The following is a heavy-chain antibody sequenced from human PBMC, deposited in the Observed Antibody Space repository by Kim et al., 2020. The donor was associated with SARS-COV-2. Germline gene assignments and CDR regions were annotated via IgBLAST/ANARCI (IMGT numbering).Heavy chain of an antibody. D-gene: IGHD3-16*01. Sequence: NTTYARKLQGRVTMTTDTSPSTAYMELRSLRSDDTAVYYCARELDYVFDYWGQGTLVTVSS. CDR3: ARELDYVFDY. V-gene: IGHV1-18*01. J-gene: IGHJ4*02. CDR2: NT.